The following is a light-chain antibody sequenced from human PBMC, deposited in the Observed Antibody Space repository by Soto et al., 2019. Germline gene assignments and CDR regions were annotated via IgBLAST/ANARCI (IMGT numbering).Light chain of an antibody. CDR3: NSYTSSSSYVV. CDR1: SSDVGSYNR. V-gene: IGLV2-18*02. J-gene: IGLJ2*01. Sequence: QSALTQPPSVSGSPGQSVTISCIGTSSDVGSYNRVSWYQQPPGTAPKLMIYEVSNRPSGVPDRFSGSKSGNTASLTISGLQAEDEADYYCNSYTSSSSYVVFGGGTKLTVL. CDR2: EVS.